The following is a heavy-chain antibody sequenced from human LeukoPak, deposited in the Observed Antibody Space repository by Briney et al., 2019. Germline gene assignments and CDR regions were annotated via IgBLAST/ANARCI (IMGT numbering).Heavy chain of an antibody. J-gene: IGHJ4*02. CDR3: ARGRNYYDSSGYYYLYY. Sequence: GGSLRLSCAASGFTVSSNYMSWVRQAPGKGLEWVSVIYSGGSTYYADSVKGRFTISRDNSKNTLYLQMNSLGAEDTAVYYCARGRNYYDSSGYYYLYYWGQGTLVTVSS. D-gene: IGHD3-22*01. V-gene: IGHV3-53*01. CDR2: IYSGGST. CDR1: GFTVSSNY.